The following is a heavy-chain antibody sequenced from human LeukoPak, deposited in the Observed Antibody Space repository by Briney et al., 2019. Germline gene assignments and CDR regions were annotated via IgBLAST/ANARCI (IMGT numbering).Heavy chain of an antibody. D-gene: IGHD3-22*01. J-gene: IGHJ3*01. CDR2: IKQDGSET. Sequence: PGGSLRLSCAASGFSYSDHWMTWVRQAPGKGLEWVANIKQDGSETYYVDSVRGRFTISRDNAKNSLYLQMNSLRAEDPAIYYCARDPYDRGGYGAFDLWGLGTTITVSS. CDR1: GFSYSDHW. V-gene: IGHV3-7*01. CDR3: ARDPYDRGGYGAFDL.